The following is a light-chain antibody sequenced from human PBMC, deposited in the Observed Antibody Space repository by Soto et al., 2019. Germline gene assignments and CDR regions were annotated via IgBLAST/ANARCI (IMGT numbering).Light chain of an antibody. CDR1: QTISSW. J-gene: IGKJ1*01. V-gene: IGKV1-5*03. CDR3: HHDHGYPAE. Sequence: DIQITKKNCTLSGSLGDRVTITCRASQTISSWLAWYQQKPGKAPKLLIYKASTLKSGVPSRFSGSGSGTEFTLTISSLQPDDFATKYCHHDHGYPAEFGHGTQ. CDR2: KAS.